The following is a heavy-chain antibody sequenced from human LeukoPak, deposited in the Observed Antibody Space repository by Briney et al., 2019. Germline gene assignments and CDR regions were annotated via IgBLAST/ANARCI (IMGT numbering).Heavy chain of an antibody. Sequence: GGSLRLSCAASGFTFTSYAMSWIRQAPGKGLEWVSAIRGGGENTYYADSVKGRFTISRDNSKSTLYLQMNSLRAEDTATYYCAKPRAMTTGVGRYFDLWGRGTLVTVSS. J-gene: IGHJ2*01. V-gene: IGHV3-23*01. CDR2: IRGGGENT. CDR3: AKPRAMTTGVGRYFDL. D-gene: IGHD1-1*01. CDR1: GFTFTSYA.